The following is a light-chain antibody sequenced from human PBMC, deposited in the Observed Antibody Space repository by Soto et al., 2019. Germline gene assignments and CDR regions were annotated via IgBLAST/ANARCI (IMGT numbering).Light chain of an antibody. J-gene: IGKJ4*01. Sequence: IVLTQSPATLSLSPGKRATLSCRASQSVSSSYLAWYQQKPGQAPRLLIYGASSRATGIPARFSGSGSGTEFTLTISSLQSEDFAVYYCQQYNNWPLTFGGGTMGDIK. CDR3: QQYNNWPLT. CDR1: QSVSSSY. CDR2: GAS. V-gene: IGKV3D-15*01.